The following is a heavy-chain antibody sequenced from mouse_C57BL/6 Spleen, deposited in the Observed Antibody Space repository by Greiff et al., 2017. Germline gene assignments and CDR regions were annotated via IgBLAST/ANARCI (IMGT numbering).Heavy chain of an antibody. J-gene: IGHJ1*03. V-gene: IGHV1-82*01. CDR1: GYAFSSSW. CDR2: IYPGDGDT. Sequence: VKLVESGPELVKPGASVKISCKASGYAFSSSWMNWVKQRPGKGLEWIGRIYPGDGDTNYNGKFKGKATLTADKSSSTAYMQLSSLTSEDSAVYFCARCYYDYDRYFDVWGTGTTVTVSS. CDR3: ARCYYDYDRYFDV. D-gene: IGHD2-4*01.